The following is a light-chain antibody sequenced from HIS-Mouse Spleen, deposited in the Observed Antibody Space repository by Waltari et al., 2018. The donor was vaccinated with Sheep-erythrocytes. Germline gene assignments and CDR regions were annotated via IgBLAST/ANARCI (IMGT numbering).Light chain of an antibody. J-gene: IGLJ1*01. CDR2: DVS. V-gene: IGLV2-11*01. CDR3: CSYAGSYNHV. Sequence: QSALTQPRSVSGSPGQSVTIPCTGTSSDGGGYNYVSWYQQQPGKAPKLMIYDVSKRPSGVPDRFSGSKSGNTASLTISGLQAEDEADYYCCSYAGSYNHVFATGTKVTVL. CDR1: SSDGGGYNY.